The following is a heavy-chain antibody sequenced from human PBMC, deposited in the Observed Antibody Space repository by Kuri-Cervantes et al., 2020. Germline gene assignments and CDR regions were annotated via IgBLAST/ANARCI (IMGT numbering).Heavy chain of an antibody. CDR3: ARDNDGPYDY. V-gene: IGHV4-61*01. J-gene: IGHJ4*02. CDR1: GGPITGGTHY. CDR2: VHYSRNT. D-gene: IGHD2-8*01. Sequence: SETLSLTCTVSGGPITGGTHYWSWIRQPPGKGLEWIGYVHYSRNTNYNPSLKNRVIISMDTSKNQFSLKLYSVTAADTAVYYCARDNDGPYDYWGQGTPVTVSS.